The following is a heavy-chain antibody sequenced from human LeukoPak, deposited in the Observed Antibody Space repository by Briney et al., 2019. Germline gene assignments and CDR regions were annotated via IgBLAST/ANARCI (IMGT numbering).Heavy chain of an antibody. CDR3: ARVSFDRYYFDY. J-gene: IGHJ4*02. CDR1: GYTFTSYG. Sequence: ASVKVSCKASGYTFTSYGISWVRQAPGQGLEWMGWISAYNGNTNYAQKLQGRVTMTTDTSTSIAYMELRSLRSDDTAVYYCARVSFDRYYFDYWGQGTLVTVSS. V-gene: IGHV1-18*01. CDR2: ISAYNGNT.